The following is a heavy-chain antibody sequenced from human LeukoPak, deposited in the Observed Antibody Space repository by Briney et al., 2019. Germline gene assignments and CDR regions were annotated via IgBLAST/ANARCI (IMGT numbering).Heavy chain of an antibody. J-gene: IGHJ4*02. CDR3: ARYSSSFGWYFDY. V-gene: IGHV4-4*07. D-gene: IGHD6-13*01. Sequence: SETLSLTCTVSGGSISSYYWSRIRQPAGKGLEWIGQIYPSGSTNYSPSLKSRVTMSVDTPKNQFSLKLSSVTAADTAVYYCARYSSSFGWYFDYWGQGTLVTVSS. CDR2: IYPSGST. CDR1: GGSISSYY.